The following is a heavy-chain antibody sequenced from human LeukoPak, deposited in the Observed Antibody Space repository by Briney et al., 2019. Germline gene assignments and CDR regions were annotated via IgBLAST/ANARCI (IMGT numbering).Heavy chain of an antibody. V-gene: IGHV4-4*07. CDR3: ARGGYGASSGFDY. J-gene: IGHJ4*02. CDR2: VYTSGSP. Sequence: AETLSLTCTVSGGSISSYYWSWIRQPAGKGLEWIGRVYTSGSPNYNPSLESRVTMSVDTSKNQFSLNLSSVTAADTAVYYCARGGYGASSGFDYWGQGTLVTVSS. D-gene: IGHD4-23*01. CDR1: GGSISSYY.